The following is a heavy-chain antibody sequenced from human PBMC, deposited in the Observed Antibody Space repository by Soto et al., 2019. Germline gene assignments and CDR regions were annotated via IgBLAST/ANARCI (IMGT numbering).Heavy chain of an antibody. CDR2: MYYSGSP. D-gene: IGHD1-20*01. Sequence: QLQLQESGPGVVKPSETLSLTCSVSGGSFSSSSYYWAWIRQPPGKGLEWIGSMYYSGSPYYNLSLKSRVTISADTSKNQFSLKLNSVNAKDTAVYYFARQWGSRYNWHYLDYWGQGTLVTVSP. V-gene: IGHV4-39*01. CDR3: ARQWGSRYNWHYLDY. J-gene: IGHJ4*02. CDR1: GGSFSSSSYY.